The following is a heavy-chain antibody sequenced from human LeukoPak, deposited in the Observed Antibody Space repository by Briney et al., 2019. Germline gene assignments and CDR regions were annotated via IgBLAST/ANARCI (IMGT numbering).Heavy chain of an antibody. V-gene: IGHV4-39*01. D-gene: IGHD3-22*01. CDR1: GVSISSSSYY. CDR3: AKHESTNWYYYDSSGYPDY. Sequence: PAETLSLTCTVSGVSISSSSYYWGWIRQPPGLGLEWIGSIYYSGSTYYNPSLKSRVTISVDTSKNQFSMKLSSVTAEDTAVYYCAKHESTNWYYYDSSGYPDYWGQGTLVTVSS. J-gene: IGHJ4*02. CDR2: IYYSGST.